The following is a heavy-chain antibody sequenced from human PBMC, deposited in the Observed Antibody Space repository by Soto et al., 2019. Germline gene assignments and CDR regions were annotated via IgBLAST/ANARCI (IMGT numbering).Heavy chain of an antibody. CDR3: AKEGDWVPYYFDY. CDR2: ISGSGGST. D-gene: IGHD2-21*01. V-gene: IGHV3-23*01. Sequence: GGCMRLSCPASRFTFSSYSMSWVRQAPGKGLEWVSAISGSGGSTYYADSVKGRFTISRDNSKNTLYLQMNSLRAEDTAVYYCAKEGDWVPYYFDYWGQGTLVTVSS. CDR1: RFTFSSYS. J-gene: IGHJ4*02.